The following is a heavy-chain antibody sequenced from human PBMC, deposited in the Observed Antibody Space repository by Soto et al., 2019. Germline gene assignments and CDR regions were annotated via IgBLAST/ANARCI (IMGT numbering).Heavy chain of an antibody. CDR2: ISYDGNNK. J-gene: IGHJ6*02. V-gene: IGHV3-30*18. CDR1: GFTFSTFG. D-gene: IGHD4-17*01. CDR3: AKDLQAYGDYDYYCYGLDV. Sequence: QLVESGGGVVPPGASLRLSCAASGFTFSTFGMHWVRQTPGKWLEWVAVISYDGNNKVYADSVKGRFTISRDNFKNTVDLVMNNLKVDDTAVYYCAKDLQAYGDYDYYCYGLDVWGQGAMVSVSS.